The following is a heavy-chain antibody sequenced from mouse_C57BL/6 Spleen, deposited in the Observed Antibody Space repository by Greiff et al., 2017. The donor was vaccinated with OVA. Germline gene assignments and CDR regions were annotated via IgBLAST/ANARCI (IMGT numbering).Heavy chain of an antibody. CDR1: GYTFTSYW. CDR2: IYPGSGST. D-gene: IGHD4-1*01. V-gene: IGHV1-55*01. J-gene: IGHJ3*01. Sequence: QVQLQQPGAELVKPGASVKMSCKASGYTFTSYWITWVKQRPGQGLEWIGEIYPGSGSTNYNEKFKGKATLTVDTSSSTAYMQLSSLTSEDSAVYYCARWSNWEFAYWGQGTLVTVSA. CDR3: ARWSNWEFAY.